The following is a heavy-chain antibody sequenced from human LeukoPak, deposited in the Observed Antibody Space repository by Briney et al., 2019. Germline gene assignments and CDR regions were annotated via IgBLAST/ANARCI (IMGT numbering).Heavy chain of an antibody. CDR1: GFTFSSYD. Sequence: AGSLCLSCAASGFTFSSYDMSWVRQAPGKGLEWVSAISGSGGSTYYADSVKGRFTISRDNSRDTLYLQMNSLRAEDTAVYYCAKGYYDYVWGSYYFDYWGQGTLVTVSS. CDR3: AKGYYDYVWGSYYFDY. V-gene: IGHV3-23*01. J-gene: IGHJ4*02. D-gene: IGHD3-16*01. CDR2: ISGSGGST.